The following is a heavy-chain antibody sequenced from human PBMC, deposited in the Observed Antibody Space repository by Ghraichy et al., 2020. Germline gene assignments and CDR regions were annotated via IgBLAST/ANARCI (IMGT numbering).Heavy chain of an antibody. CDR2: IIPILGIA. V-gene: IGHV1-69*04. D-gene: IGHD2-2*01. CDR3: ARAPEPISAAMGYYYGMDV. Sequence: SVKVSCKASGGTFSSYAISWVRQAPGQGLEWMGRIIPILGIANYAQKFQGRVTITADKSTSTAYMELSNLRSEDTAVYYCARAPEPISAAMGYYYGMDVWGQGTTVTVSS. CDR1: GGTFSSYA. J-gene: IGHJ6*02.